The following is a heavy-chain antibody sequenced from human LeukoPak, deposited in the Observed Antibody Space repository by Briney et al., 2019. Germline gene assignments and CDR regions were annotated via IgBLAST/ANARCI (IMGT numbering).Heavy chain of an antibody. Sequence: GGSLRLSCAASGFTFSYYSMNWVRQAPGKGLEWLSYISSDSSTIYYADSVKGRFTISRDNAKNSLYLQMNSLRAEDTAVYYCARGDDYYDSSGYYHAFDIWGQGTMVTVSS. V-gene: IGHV3-48*01. CDR2: ISSDSSTI. CDR3: ARGDDYYDSSGYYHAFDI. J-gene: IGHJ3*02. CDR1: GFTFSYYS. D-gene: IGHD3-22*01.